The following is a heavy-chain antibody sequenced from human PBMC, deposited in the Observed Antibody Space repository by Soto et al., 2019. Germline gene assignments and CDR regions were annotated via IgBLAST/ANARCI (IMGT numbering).Heavy chain of an antibody. V-gene: IGHV3-7*02. D-gene: IGHD3-10*01. J-gene: IGHJ4*02. CDR3: ATSRSFDY. CDR1: GFTFSSYW. Sequence: PGGSVGLSCAASGFTFSSYWMSWVRQVPGKGLEWVANIKQDGSEQYYVDSVMGRFTISRDNAKNSLYLQMNSLRAEDTAVYYCATSRSFDYWGQGALVTVSS. CDR2: IKQDGSEQ.